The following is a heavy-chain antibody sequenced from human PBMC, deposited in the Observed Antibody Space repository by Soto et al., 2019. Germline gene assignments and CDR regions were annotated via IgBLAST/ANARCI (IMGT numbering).Heavy chain of an antibody. J-gene: IGHJ6*02. CDR2: IKEDGSEK. V-gene: IGHV3-7*03. CDR3: ARSVHNGGYSGGDFYNYYGMDV. D-gene: IGHD2-21*02. CDR1: RFTFNTYW. Sequence: GGSLRLSCAASRFTFNTYWMNWVRQAPGKGLEWVANIKEDGSEKYYLDSAKGRFTISRDNAKNSLYLQMNSLRAEDTAVYYCARSVHNGGYSGGDFYNYYGMDVWGQGTTVTVS.